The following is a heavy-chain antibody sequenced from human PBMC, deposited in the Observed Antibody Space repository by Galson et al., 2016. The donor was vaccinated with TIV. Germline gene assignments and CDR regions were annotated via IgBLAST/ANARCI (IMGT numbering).Heavy chain of an antibody. CDR1: GFSLMTSGMC. J-gene: IGHJ5*01. CDR3: ARYRSRGACYDS. CDR2: IDWDDDK. D-gene: IGHD2-21*01. V-gene: IGHV2-70*11. Sequence: TLTLTCTFSGFSLMTSGMCVSWIRQPPGKALEWLARIDWDDDKYYSTSLKTRLTISKDTSKNQVVLTMTNVDPADTATYHCARYRSRGACYDSWGQGTLVTVSA.